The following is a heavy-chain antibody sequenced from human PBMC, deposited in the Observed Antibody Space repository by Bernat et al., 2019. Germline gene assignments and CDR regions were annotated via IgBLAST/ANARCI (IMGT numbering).Heavy chain of an antibody. CDR3: ATAPDLYTGPWVGLDV. CDR1: GFSFSSYA. J-gene: IGHJ4*02. V-gene: IGHV3-33*01. D-gene: IGHD1-26*01. Sequence: VQVVESGGRVVQPVGSLRLSCVASGFSFSSYAMHWVRQSPGKGLEWVAILWHDSSDKYYAESVQGRFTISRDNSKNILFLQRNSLRDEDTAIYYCATAPDLYTGPWVGLDVWGLGTLVTVAS. CDR2: LWHDSSDK.